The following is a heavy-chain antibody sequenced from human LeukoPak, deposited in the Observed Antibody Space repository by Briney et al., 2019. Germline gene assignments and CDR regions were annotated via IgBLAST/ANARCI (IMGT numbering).Heavy chain of an antibody. CDR3: ATRSSSSDKGAFDI. Sequence: PGGSLRLSCAASGFTFDDYTMHWVRQAPGKGLEWVSLISWDGGSTYYADSVKGRFTISRDNSKNSLYLQMNSLRTEDTALYYCATRSSSSDKGAFDIWGQGTMVTVSS. J-gene: IGHJ3*02. CDR2: ISWDGGST. D-gene: IGHD6-6*01. CDR1: GFTFDDYT. V-gene: IGHV3-43*01.